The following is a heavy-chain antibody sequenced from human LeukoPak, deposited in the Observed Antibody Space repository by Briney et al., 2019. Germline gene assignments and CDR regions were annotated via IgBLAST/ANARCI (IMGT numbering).Heavy chain of an antibody. CDR2: ISDSGGNT. CDR1: GFTFSSYG. Sequence: PGGSLRLSCAASGFTFSSYGMTWVCQTPGKGLEWVSVISDSGGNTYYADSVKGRFTISRDNSKHTLYLQMNSLRAEDTAVYYCANTRYCGSTNCYLPDYWGQGTLVTVSS. D-gene: IGHD2-2*01. CDR3: ANTRYCGSTNCYLPDY. J-gene: IGHJ4*02. V-gene: IGHV3-23*01.